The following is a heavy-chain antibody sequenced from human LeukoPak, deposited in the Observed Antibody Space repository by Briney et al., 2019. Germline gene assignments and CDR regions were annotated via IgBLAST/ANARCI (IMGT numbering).Heavy chain of an antibody. CDR1: GYSVTSYW. Sequence: PGESLKISCKTSGYSVTSYWIGWVRQMPGKGLEWMGIIYPGYSDTRYSPSFQGQVTISADKSISTAYLQWSSLKASDTAMYYCARQWGSGSYPRGFDYWGQGTLVTVSS. CDR2: IYPGYSDT. CDR3: ARQWGSGSYPRGFDY. V-gene: IGHV5-51*01. J-gene: IGHJ4*02. D-gene: IGHD1-26*01.